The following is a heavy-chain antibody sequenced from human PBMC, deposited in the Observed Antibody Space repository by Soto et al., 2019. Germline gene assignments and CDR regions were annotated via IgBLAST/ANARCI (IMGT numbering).Heavy chain of an antibody. J-gene: IGHJ6*02. D-gene: IGHD3-16*01. CDR2: INSDGSST. CDR3: ARDGAVSSYYGMDV. V-gene: IGHV3-74*01. CDR1: GFTFSSYW. Sequence: EVQLVESGGGLVQPGGSLRLSCAASGFTFSSYWMHWVRQAPGKGRGWFSRINSDGSSTRYADSVKGRFTISRDNAKNTLYLQMNSLRVEDTAVYYCARDGAVSSYYGMDVWGQGTTVTVSS.